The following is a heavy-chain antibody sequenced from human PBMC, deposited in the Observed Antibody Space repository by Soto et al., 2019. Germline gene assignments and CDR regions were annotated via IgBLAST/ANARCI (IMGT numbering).Heavy chain of an antibody. Sequence: ASVKVSCKVSGYTLTELSMHWVRQAPGKGLEWMGGFDPEDGETIYAQKFQGRVTMTEDTSTDTAYMELSSLRSEDTAVYYCARVGSPYDYYDTSGYPPWGQGTLVTVSS. V-gene: IGHV1-24*01. CDR1: GYTLTELS. J-gene: IGHJ5*02. CDR3: ARVGSPYDYYDTSGYPP. D-gene: IGHD3-22*01. CDR2: FDPEDGET.